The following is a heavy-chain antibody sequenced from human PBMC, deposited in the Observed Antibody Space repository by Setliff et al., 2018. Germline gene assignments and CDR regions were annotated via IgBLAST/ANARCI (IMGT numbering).Heavy chain of an antibody. CDR2: IIGSGIST. CDR3: AKSPHDFWSGRVFFDY. CDR1: GFSFSSYA. D-gene: IGHD3-3*01. V-gene: IGHV3-23*01. Sequence: PGGSLSLSCAASGFSFSSYAMSWVRQAPGKGLEWVSTIIGSGISTYYSDSVQGRFTISRDNHKNTLHLQMNSLRVEDTAIYYCAKSPHDFWSGRVFFDYWGQGMLVTVSS. J-gene: IGHJ4*01.